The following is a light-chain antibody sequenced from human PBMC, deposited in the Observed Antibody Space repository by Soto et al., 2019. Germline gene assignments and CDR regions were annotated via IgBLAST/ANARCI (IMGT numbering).Light chain of an antibody. V-gene: IGKV3-15*01. CDR3: QQYHNWPLT. Sequence: EIVLTQSPGTLSLSPGERATLSCRASHTISSSYLAWYQQKPGQAPRLLMYGASTWATGVPARFSGSGSGTDFTLTINSLQSEDFAVYYCQQYHNWPLTFGGGTKVEIK. J-gene: IGKJ4*01. CDR1: HTISSSY. CDR2: GAS.